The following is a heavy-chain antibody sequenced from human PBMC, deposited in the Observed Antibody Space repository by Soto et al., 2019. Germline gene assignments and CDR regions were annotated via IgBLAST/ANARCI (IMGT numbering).Heavy chain of an antibody. CDR2: IYSDNNT. CDR3: ARHYSAMGV. CDR1: GFTVSSDS. J-gene: IGHJ6*02. V-gene: IGHV3-53*02. Sequence: EVQLVETGGDLIQPGRSLRLSCVASGFTVSSDSMTWVRQAPGKGLEWISIIYSDNNTDYADSVKGRFSISRDTSKNILYLQMNSLRAEDTAEYYCARHYSAMGVWGQGTTVTVSS.